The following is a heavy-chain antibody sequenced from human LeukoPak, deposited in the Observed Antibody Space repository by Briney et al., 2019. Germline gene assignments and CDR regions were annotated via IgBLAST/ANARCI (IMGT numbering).Heavy chain of an antibody. CDR2: IYSGGST. J-gene: IGHJ6*02. V-gene: IGHV3-53*01. CDR3: ARDRRYDILTGAYYYGMDV. Sequence: PGGSLRLSCAASGFTVSSNYMSWVRQAPGKGLEWVSVIYSGGSTYYADSVKGRFTISRDNSKNTLYLQMNSLRAEDTAVYYCARDRRYDILTGAYYYGMDVWGQGTTVTVSS. CDR1: GFTVSSNY. D-gene: IGHD3-9*01.